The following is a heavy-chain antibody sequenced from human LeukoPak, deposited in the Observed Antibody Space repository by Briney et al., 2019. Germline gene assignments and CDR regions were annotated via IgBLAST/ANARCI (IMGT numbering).Heavy chain of an antibody. CDR1: GFTFSGYW. Sequence: GGSLRLSCAASGFTFSGYWMYWARQAPGQGPVWVSYIDSGGTGTNYADSVKGRFTISRDNAKNTLYLQMNSLRVDDTAVYYCARGVEAAGTDYWGQGTLVTVSS. CDR2: IDSGGTGT. CDR3: ARGVEAAGTDY. V-gene: IGHV3-74*01. J-gene: IGHJ4*02. D-gene: IGHD6-13*01.